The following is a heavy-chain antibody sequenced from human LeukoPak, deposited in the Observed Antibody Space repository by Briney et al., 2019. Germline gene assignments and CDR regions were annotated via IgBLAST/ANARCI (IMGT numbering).Heavy chain of an antibody. Sequence: SETLSLTCTVSGGSISSGGYYWSWIRQHPGKGLEWIGYIYYSGSTYYNPSLKSRVTISVDTSKNQFSLKLSSVTAADTAVYYCTRHEFYVRAFDVWGQGTMVTVSS. CDR2: IYYSGST. CDR1: GGSISSGGYY. CDR3: TRHEFYVRAFDV. J-gene: IGHJ3*01. D-gene: IGHD3-16*01. V-gene: IGHV4-31*03.